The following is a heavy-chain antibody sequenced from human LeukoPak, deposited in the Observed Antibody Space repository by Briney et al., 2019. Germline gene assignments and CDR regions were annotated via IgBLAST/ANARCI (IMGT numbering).Heavy chain of an antibody. D-gene: IGHD2/OR15-2a*01. V-gene: IGHV3-21*01. CDR1: GFTFSSYS. CDR2: INSSSSYI. J-gene: IGHJ4*02. CDR3: ANPYFYGDTMPSLDY. Sequence: PGGSLRLSCAASGFTFSSYSMNWVRQAPGKGLEWVSSINSSSSYIYYADSVKGRFTISRDNAKNSLYLQMNSLRAEDTAVYYCANPYFYGDTMPSLDYWGQGNLVTVSS.